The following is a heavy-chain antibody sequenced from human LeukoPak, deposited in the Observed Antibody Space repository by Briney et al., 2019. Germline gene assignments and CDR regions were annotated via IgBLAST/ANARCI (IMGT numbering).Heavy chain of an antibody. CDR3: VRQFYGSGSYPSVL. Sequence: GGSLRLSCAASGFTVSSNYMSWVRQAPGKGLEWVSVIYSGGSTYYADSVKGRFTISRHNSKNTLYLQMNSLRAEDTAVYYCVRQFYGSGSYPSVLWGQGTLVTVSS. J-gene: IGHJ4*02. CDR2: IYSGGST. CDR1: GFTVSSNY. V-gene: IGHV3-53*04. D-gene: IGHD3-10*01.